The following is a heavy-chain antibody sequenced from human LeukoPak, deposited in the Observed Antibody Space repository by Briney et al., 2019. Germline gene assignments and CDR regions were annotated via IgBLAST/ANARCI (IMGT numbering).Heavy chain of an antibody. J-gene: IGHJ4*02. D-gene: IGHD6-13*01. V-gene: IGHV4-61*02. Sequence: SQTLSLTCTVSGGSISSDHYFWSWIRQPAGKGLEWIGRISSTGRTDYNPSLTSRVTISVDKSKNQFSLKLSSVTAADTAVYYCASGFEAAAGTNYWGQGTLVTVSS. CDR2: ISSTGRT. CDR1: GGSISSDHYF. CDR3: ASGFEAAAGTNY.